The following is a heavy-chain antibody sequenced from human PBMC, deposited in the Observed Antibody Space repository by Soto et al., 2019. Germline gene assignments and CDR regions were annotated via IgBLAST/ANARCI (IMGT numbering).Heavy chain of an antibody. V-gene: IGHV4-4*02. CDR2: IYHSGST. CDR1: GDSITSSQW. D-gene: IGHD6-13*01. J-gene: IGHJ5*02. CDR3: ARVFRAAALNCFDP. Sequence: PSETLSLTCAVSGDSITSSQWWSWVRQPPGKGLEWIGEIYHSGSTNYNPSLKSRVTISVDTSKNQFSLKLSSVTAADTAVYYCARVFRAAALNCFDPWGQGTLVTVSS.